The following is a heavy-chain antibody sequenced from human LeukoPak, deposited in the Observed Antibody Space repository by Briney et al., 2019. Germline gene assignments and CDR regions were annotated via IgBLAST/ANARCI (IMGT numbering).Heavy chain of an antibody. D-gene: IGHD2-2*01. J-gene: IGHJ4*02. CDR2: ISGSGGST. CDR3: AKRYAVSYYFDY. Sequence: GGSLRLSCGASGFTFSSYAMNWVRQAPGKGLEWISVISGSGGSTYYADSVKGRFTISRDNSKNTLYLQMHSLRAEDTAVYYCAKRYAVSYYFDYWGQGTLVTVSS. V-gene: IGHV3-23*01. CDR1: GFTFSSYA.